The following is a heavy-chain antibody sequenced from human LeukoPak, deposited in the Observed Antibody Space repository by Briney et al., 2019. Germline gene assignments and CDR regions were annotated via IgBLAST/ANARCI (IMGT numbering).Heavy chain of an antibody. D-gene: IGHD2/OR15-2a*01. CDR3: ARDPLAIESPEDY. V-gene: IGHV4-34*01. CDR1: GGSFSGYY. J-gene: IGHJ4*02. Sequence: PSETLSLTCAVYGGSFSGYYWSWIRQPPGRGLEWIGEINHSGSTNYNPSLKSRVTISVDTSKNQFSLKLSSVTAADTAVYYCARDPLAIESPEDYWGQGILVIVSS. CDR2: INHSGST.